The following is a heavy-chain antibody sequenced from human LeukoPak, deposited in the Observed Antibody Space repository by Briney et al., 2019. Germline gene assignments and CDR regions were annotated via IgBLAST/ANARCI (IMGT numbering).Heavy chain of an antibody. CDR1: GYSFTSGHY. CDR2: IYHTGSA. J-gene: IGHJ4*02. V-gene: IGHV4-38-2*01. Sequence: SETLSLTSSVSGYSFTSGHYWGWIRQPPGNGLECIANIYHTGSAHYNPSLKSRVTISVDTSKNQFSLKLSSVTAADTAVYYCARYCTSTTCILRGFDYWGQGTLVTVSS. CDR3: ARYCTSTTCILRGFDY. D-gene: IGHD2-2*01.